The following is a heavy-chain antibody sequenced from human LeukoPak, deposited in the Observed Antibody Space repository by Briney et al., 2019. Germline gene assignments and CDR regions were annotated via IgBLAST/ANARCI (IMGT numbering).Heavy chain of an antibody. CDR1: GYSFTSYW. J-gene: IGHJ5*02. CDR3: ARSLGYCSGGSCYSSWFDP. CDR2: IYPGDSDT. V-gene: IGHV5-51*01. D-gene: IGHD2-15*01. Sequence: GESLKISWKGSGYSFTSYWIGWVRQMPGKGLEWMGIIYPGDSDTRYSPSFQGQVTISADKSISTAYLQWSSLKASDTAIYYCARSLGYCSGGSCYSSWFDPWGQGTLVTVSS.